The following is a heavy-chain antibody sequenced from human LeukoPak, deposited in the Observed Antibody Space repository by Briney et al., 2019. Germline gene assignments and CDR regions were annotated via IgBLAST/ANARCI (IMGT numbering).Heavy chain of an antibody. Sequence: ASVKVSCKASGYTFNTHSITWVRQAPGQGLEWLGWISADTGKPTYAQDFTGRFVFSLDTSVSTAYLQISSLKAEDTAVYYCAREVVRFDYWGQGTLVTVSS. CDR3: AREVVRFDY. J-gene: IGHJ4*02. CDR1: GYTFNTHS. V-gene: IGHV7-4-1*02. D-gene: IGHD6-6*01. CDR2: ISADTGKP.